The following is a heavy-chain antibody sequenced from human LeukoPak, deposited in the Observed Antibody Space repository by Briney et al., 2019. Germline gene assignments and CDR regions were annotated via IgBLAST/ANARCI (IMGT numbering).Heavy chain of an antibody. V-gene: IGHV3-33*06. J-gene: IGHJ5*02. Sequence: GRSLGLSCAASGFTFSSYGMHWVRQAPGKGLEWVAVIWYDGSNKYYAASVKGRFTISRDNSKNTLSLQMNSLRAEDTAIYYCAKEKETTAPYNWFDPWGQGTLVTVSS. D-gene: IGHD4-11*01. CDR1: GFTFSSYG. CDR3: AKEKETTAPYNWFDP. CDR2: IWYDGSNK.